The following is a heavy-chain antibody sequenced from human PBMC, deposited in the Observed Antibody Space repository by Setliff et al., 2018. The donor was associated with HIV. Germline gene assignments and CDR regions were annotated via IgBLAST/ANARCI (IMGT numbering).Heavy chain of an antibody. J-gene: IGHJ3*01. CDR3: ARLSNPRYDSGNYPPYALDL. CDR2: IRQDGNEK. Sequence: VASGFTFSNYWMSWVRQAPGKGLEWVANIRQDGNEKYVIDSVKGRFIISRDNSKNSMYLQMNNLRAEDTALYYCARLSNPRYDSGNYPPYALDLWGQGTMVTVSS. D-gene: IGHD3-10*01. CDR1: GFTFSNYW. V-gene: IGHV3-7*01.